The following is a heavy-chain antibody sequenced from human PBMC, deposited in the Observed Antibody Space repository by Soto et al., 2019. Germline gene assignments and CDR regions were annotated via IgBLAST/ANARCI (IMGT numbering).Heavy chain of an antibody. V-gene: IGHV2-5*01. CDR1: GFSLSTSGVG. CDR2: IYWNDDK. J-gene: IGHJ3*01. Sequence: QITLKESGPTLVKPTQTLTLTCTFSGFSLSTSGVGVGWIRQPPGKALEWLALIYWNDDKRYSPSLKSRLTNTTYTSKNQVARTMTNMDPVDTATYFCAHLPIIVSACAFWGQGTMVTFSS. D-gene: IGHD3-22*01. CDR3: AHLPIIVSACAF.